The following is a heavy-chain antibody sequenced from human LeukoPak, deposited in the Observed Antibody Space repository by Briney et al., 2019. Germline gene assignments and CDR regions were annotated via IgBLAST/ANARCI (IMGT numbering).Heavy chain of an antibody. CDR2: IKEDGSEK. CDR1: GFTFSSYW. J-gene: IGHJ3*02. D-gene: IGHD1-26*01. Sequence: GGSLRLSCAVSGFTFSSYWMTWVRQAPGKGLEWVAKIKEDGSEKYYVDSVKGRFTVSKDNVKNSLFLQMNSLRAEDTAAYYCARLHSAIYYGDAFDIWGQGTMVTVSS. CDR3: ARLHSAIYYGDAFDI. V-gene: IGHV3-7*03.